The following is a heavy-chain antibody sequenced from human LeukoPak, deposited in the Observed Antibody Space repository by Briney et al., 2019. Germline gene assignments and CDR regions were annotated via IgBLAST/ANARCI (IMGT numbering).Heavy chain of an antibody. J-gene: IGHJ6*03. CDR3: ARGGFFSSSWYLYYYYYMDV. Sequence: ASVKVSCKASGYTFSSYAMNWVRQATGQGLEWMGWMNPNSGNTGYAQKFQGRVTITRNISISTAYMELSSLRSEDTAVYYCARGGFFSSSWYLYYYYYMDVWGKGTTVTVSS. D-gene: IGHD6-13*01. CDR1: GYTFSSYA. V-gene: IGHV1-8*03. CDR2: MNPNSGNT.